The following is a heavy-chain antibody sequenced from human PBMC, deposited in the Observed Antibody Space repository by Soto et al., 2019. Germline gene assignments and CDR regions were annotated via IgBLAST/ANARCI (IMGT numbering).Heavy chain of an antibody. Sequence: PSETLSLTCTVSGGSISSGGYYWNWIRQHPGKGLEWIGYIYYVGSTNYNPSLKSRVTISLDTSKNQLSLKLSSVTAADTAVYYCARPHGGSSGWDNWFDPWGQGTLVTVSS. CDR3: ARPHGGSSGWDNWFDP. J-gene: IGHJ5*02. CDR1: GGSISSGGYY. V-gene: IGHV4-61*08. CDR2: IYYVGST. D-gene: IGHD6-25*01.